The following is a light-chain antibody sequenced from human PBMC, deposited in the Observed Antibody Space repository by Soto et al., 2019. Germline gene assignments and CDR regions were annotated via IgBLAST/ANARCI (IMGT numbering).Light chain of an antibody. CDR1: QSVNSN. V-gene: IGKV3-15*01. J-gene: IGKJ5*01. CDR3: QQYNNWPPIT. Sequence: EIVMTQSPATLSVSPGERATLSCRASQSVNSNLAWYQQTPGQAPRLLIYGASTRATGIPARFSGSGSGTEFTLTISSLQSEDFAVYYGQQYNNWPPITFGQGTRLEIK. CDR2: GAS.